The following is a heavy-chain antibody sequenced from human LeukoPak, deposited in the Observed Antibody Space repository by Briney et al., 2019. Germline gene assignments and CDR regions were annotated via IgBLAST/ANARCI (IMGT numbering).Heavy chain of an antibody. V-gene: IGHV3-48*01. CDR2: ISSSSSTI. CDR3: ARDSCGPLGGSCYYYFDY. Sequence: GGSLRLSCAASGFTFSSYGMTWVRQAPGKGLEWVSYISSSSSTIYYADSVKGRFTISRDNAKNSLYLQMNSLRAEDTAVYYCARDSCGPLGGSCYYYFDYWGQGTLVTVSS. J-gene: IGHJ4*02. D-gene: IGHD2-15*01. CDR1: GFTFSSYG.